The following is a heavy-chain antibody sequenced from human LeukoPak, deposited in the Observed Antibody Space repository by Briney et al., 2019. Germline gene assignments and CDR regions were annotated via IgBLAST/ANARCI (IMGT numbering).Heavy chain of an antibody. D-gene: IGHD3-22*01. J-gene: IGHJ4*02. CDR1: GYTFTSYG. V-gene: IGHV1-18*01. CDR3: ARDQAMTYYYDSSGY. CDR2: ISAYNGNT. Sequence: ASVKVSCKASGYTFTSYGISWVRQAPGQGLEWMGWISAYNGNTNYAQKLQGRVTMTTDTSTSTAYMELRSLRSDDKAVYYCARDQAMTYYYDSSGYWGQGTLVTVSS.